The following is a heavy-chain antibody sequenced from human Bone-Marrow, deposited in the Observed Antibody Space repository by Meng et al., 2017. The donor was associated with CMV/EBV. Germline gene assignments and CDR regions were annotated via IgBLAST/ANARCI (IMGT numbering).Heavy chain of an antibody. V-gene: IGHV1-18*01. Sequence: ASGKVSCKASGYTFTSYGISWVRQAPGQGLEWMGWISAYNGNTNYAQKFQGRVTMTRDTSTSTVYMELSSLRSEDTAVYYCARERAVVVISTTGGMDVWGQGTTVTVSS. CDR3: ARERAVVVISTTGGMDV. J-gene: IGHJ6*02. CDR2: ISAYNGNT. D-gene: IGHD2-21*01. CDR1: GYTFTSYG.